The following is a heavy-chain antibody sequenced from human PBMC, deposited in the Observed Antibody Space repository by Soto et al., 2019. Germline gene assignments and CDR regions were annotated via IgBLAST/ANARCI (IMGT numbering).Heavy chain of an antibody. V-gene: IGHV6-1*01. Sequence: LSLTCAISGDSVSSNSAAWNWIRQSPSRGLEWLGRTYYRSKWYNDYAVSVKSRITINPDTSKNQFSLQPNSVTPEDTAVYYCARDSHGIAAAGTPRLVPYYYYYGMDVWGQGTTVTVSS. CDR2: TYYRSKWYN. D-gene: IGHD6-13*01. CDR3: ARDSHGIAAAGTPRLVPYYYYYGMDV. J-gene: IGHJ6*02. CDR1: GDSVSSNSAA.